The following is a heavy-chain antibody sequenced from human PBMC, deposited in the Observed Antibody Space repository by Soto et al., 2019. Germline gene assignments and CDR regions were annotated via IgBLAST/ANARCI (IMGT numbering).Heavy chain of an antibody. V-gene: IGHV1-69*08. Sequence: QVQLVQSGAEVKKPGSSVKVSCKASGGTFSSYTISWVRQAPGQGLEWMGRIIPILGIANYAQKFQGRVTIPADKSTSTAYMELSSLRSEDTAVYYCAREDYYGSGSYYNGDYWGQGTLVTVSS. D-gene: IGHD3-10*01. J-gene: IGHJ4*02. CDR1: GGTFSSYT. CDR2: IIPILGIA. CDR3: AREDYYGSGSYYNGDY.